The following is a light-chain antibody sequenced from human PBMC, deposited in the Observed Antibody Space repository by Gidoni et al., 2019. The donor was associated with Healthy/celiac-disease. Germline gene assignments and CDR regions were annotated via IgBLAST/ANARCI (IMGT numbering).Light chain of an antibody. V-gene: IGKV3-20*01. Sequence: EIVLTQSPGTLTLSPGETATLSCRASQSVSSSYLAWYQQKPGQAPRLLIYGAASRATGIPDRFSGSGSGTDVTLTISRLEPEDFAVYYCQQYGSSPSITFGQGTRLEIK. CDR3: QQYGSSPSIT. J-gene: IGKJ5*01. CDR2: GAA. CDR1: QSVSSSY.